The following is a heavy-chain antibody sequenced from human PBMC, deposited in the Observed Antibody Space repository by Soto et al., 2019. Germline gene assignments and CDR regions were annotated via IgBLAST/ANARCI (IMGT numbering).Heavy chain of an antibody. V-gene: IGHV1-8*01. CDR2: MNPNSGNT. Sequence: ASVKVSCTASGYTFTSYDINWVRQATGQGLEWMGWMNPNSGNTGYAQKFQGRVTMTRNASISTAYMELSSLRSEDTAVYYCARGLGYCSGGSCYNWFDPWGQGTLVTVSS. J-gene: IGHJ5*02. CDR1: GYTFTSYD. D-gene: IGHD2-15*01. CDR3: ARGLGYCSGGSCYNWFDP.